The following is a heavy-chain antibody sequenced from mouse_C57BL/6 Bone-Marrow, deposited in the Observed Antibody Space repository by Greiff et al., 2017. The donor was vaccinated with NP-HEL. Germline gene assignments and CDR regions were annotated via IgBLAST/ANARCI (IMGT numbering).Heavy chain of an antibody. CDR2: ICSGGSA. V-gene: IGHV2-2*01. Sequence: QVQLQQSGPGLVQPSQSLSITCTVSGFSLTSYGVHWVRQSPGKGLEWLGGICSGGSAAYNAAFISRLSISKDNSKSQVFFKMHSLQADDTAIYYRARKGTTVRDFDVWGTGTTVTVSS. D-gene: IGHD1-1*01. CDR1: GFSLTSYG. CDR3: ARKGTTVRDFDV. J-gene: IGHJ1*03.